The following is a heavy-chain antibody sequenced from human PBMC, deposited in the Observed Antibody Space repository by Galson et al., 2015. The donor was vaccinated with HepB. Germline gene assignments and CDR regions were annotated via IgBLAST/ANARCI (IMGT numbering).Heavy chain of an antibody. CDR2: IYYSGST. V-gene: IGHV4-61*01. D-gene: IGHD2-15*01. CDR1: GGSVSSGSYY. CDR3: ARGGGSGGSRYWYFDL. J-gene: IGHJ2*01. Sequence: ETLSLTCTVSGGSVSSGSYYWSWIRQPPGKGLEWIGYIYYSGSTNYNPSLKSRVIISVDTSKNQFSLKLSSVTAADTAVYYCARGGGSGGSRYWYFDLWGRGTLVSVSS.